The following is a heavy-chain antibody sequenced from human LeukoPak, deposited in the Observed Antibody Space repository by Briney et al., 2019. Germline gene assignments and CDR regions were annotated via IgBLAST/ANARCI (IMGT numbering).Heavy chain of an antibody. CDR1: GFTFSSYS. CDR3: ASTQYYYDSSGYHHPGY. Sequence: GGSLRLSCAASGFTFSSYSMNWVRQAPGKGLEWVSSISGSSSYIYYADSVKGRFTISRDNAKNSGYLQMNSLRAEDTAVYYCASTQYYYDSSGYHHPGYWGQGTLVTVSS. D-gene: IGHD3-22*01. CDR2: ISGSSSYI. J-gene: IGHJ4*02. V-gene: IGHV3-21*01.